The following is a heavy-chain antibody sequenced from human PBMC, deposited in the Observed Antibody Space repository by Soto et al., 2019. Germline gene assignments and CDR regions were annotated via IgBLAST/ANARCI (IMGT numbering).Heavy chain of an antibody. CDR3: AREDSSSPRGRWFDP. D-gene: IGHD6-13*01. CDR1: GGSISSGGYY. CDR2: IYYSGST. Sequence: PSETLSLTCTVSGGSISSGGYYWSWIRQHPGKGLEWIGYIYYSGSTYYNPSLKSRVTISVDTSKNQFSLKLSSVTAADTAVYYCAREDSSSPRGRWFDPWGQGTLVTVSS. J-gene: IGHJ5*02. V-gene: IGHV4-31*03.